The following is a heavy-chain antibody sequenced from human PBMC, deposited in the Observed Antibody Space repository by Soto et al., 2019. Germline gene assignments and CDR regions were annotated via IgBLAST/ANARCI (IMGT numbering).Heavy chain of an antibody. Sequence: SVRLACAASGFTFGSNGMHWVRQAPGKGLEWVAVISYDGSNKYYGDPVKGRFTISRDNSKNTLYLQMNSLIAEDTAVYYCVNYRVQLALGSADFSGQGPLVTLS. J-gene: IGHJ4*02. CDR3: VNYRVQLALGSADF. V-gene: IGHV3-30*18. CDR1: GFTFGSNG. D-gene: IGHD3-16*02. CDR2: ISYDGSNK.